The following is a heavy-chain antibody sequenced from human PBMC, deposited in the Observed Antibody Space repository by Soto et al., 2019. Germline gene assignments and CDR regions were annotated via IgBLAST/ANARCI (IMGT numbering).Heavy chain of an antibody. CDR3: ARLDVNIVATMLDP. V-gene: IGHV4-59*08. Sequence: SETLSLTCTVSGGSLSSYYWSWIRQPPGKGLEWIGYIYYSGSTNYNPSLKSRVTISVDTSKNQFSLKLSSVTAADTAVYYCARLDVNIVATMLDPWGQGTLVTVSS. D-gene: IGHD5-12*01. CDR1: GGSLSSYY. CDR2: IYYSGST. J-gene: IGHJ5*02.